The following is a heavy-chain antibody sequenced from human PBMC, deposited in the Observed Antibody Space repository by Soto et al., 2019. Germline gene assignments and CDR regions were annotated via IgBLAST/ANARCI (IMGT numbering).Heavy chain of an antibody. D-gene: IGHD3-10*01. V-gene: IGHV3-23*01. J-gene: IGHJ4*02. CDR1: SFTFRNYA. CDR3: AKARIIVRGDTAPNDY. CDR2: ISGSGGST. Sequence: LXLSLSTSSFTFRNYAMSWVRQAPRKGLEWVSAISGSGGSTYDADSVKGRFTISRDNSKNTLYLQMKSLKGEDTAVYYCAKARIIVRGDTAPNDYWGQGTQVTVSS.